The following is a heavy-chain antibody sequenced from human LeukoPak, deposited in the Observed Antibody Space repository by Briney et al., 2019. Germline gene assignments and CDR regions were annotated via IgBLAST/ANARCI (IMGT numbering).Heavy chain of an antibody. CDR3: AKGRFRRWLPNYTGADWFDP. J-gene: IGHJ5*02. CDR2: ISWNSGSI. V-gene: IGHV3-9*03. CDR1: GFTFDDYA. D-gene: IGHD5-24*01. Sequence: GGSLRLSCAASGFTFDDYAMHWVRQAPGKGLEWVSGISWNSGSIGYADSVKGRFTISRDNAKYSLYLQMNSLRAEDMALYYCAKGRFRRWLPNYTGADWFDPWGQGTLVTVSS.